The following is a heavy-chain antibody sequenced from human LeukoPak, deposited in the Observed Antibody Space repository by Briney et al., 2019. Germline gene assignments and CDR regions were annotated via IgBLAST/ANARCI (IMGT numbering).Heavy chain of an antibody. CDR1: GYSISSAYY. J-gene: IGHJ4*02. V-gene: IGHV4-38-2*01. CDR2: IYHSGST. CDR3: INYDFWSGYFL. D-gene: IGHD3-3*01. Sequence: PSETLSLTCAVSGYSISSAYYWGWIRQPPGKGLEWIASIYHSGSTYYNPSLKSRVTISVDTSKNQFSLELSSVTAADTAVYYCINYDFWSGYFLWGQGTLVTVSS.